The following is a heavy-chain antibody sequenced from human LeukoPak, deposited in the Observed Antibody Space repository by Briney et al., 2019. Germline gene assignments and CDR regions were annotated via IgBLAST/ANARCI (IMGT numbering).Heavy chain of an antibody. CDR2: IYTSGST. J-gene: IGHJ3*02. Sequence: SETLSLTCTVSGVSISSYYWSWIRQPAGKGLEWIGRIYTSGSTNYNPSLKSRVTMSVDTSKNQFSLKLSSVTAADTAVYYCARDTSLSYGDYPDAFDIWGQGTMVTVSS. V-gene: IGHV4-4*07. CDR3: ARDTSLSYGDYPDAFDI. CDR1: GVSISSYY. D-gene: IGHD4-17*01.